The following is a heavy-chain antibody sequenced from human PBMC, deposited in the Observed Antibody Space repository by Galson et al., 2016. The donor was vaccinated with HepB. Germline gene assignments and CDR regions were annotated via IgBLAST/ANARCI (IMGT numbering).Heavy chain of an antibody. J-gene: IGHJ3*01. CDR3: ARSGGICEGDSCYSLYVLDL. D-gene: IGHD5/OR15-5a*01. CDR2: LSPGSRDT. CDR1: GYTLSNFG. V-gene: IGHV1-8*01. Sequence: CKASGYTLSNFGINWVRQATGQGLEWMGWLSPGSRDTDHSQKFQGRLTLTWNTSTSTAYMELISLRSDDTAVYCCARSGGICEGDSCYSLYVLDLWGQGTLVTVSS.